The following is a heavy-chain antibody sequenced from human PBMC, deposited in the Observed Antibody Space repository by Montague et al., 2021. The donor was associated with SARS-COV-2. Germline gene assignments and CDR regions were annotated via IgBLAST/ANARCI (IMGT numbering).Heavy chain of an antibody. D-gene: IGHD2-2*01. CDR1: GGFISSGSYY. CDR3: ARGGWGGTDCSSTSCKPYYYYYGMDV. CDR2: IYTSGST. V-gene: IGHV4-61*02. J-gene: IGHJ6*02. Sequence: TLSLTCTVSGGFISSGSYYWSWIRQPAGKGLEWIGRIYTSGSTNYNPSLKSRVTISVDTSKNQFSLKLSSVTAADTAVYYCARGGWGGTDCSSTSCKPYYYYYGMDVWGQGTTVTVSS.